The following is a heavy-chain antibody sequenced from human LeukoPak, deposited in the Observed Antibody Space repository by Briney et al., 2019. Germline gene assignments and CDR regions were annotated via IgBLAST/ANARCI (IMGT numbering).Heavy chain of an antibody. Sequence: PGGSLRLSCAASGFTISDYYMSWIRQAPGKGLEWVSYISSSGSTIYYADSVKGRFTISRDNAKNSLYLQMNSLRADDTAVYYCARLGSYGYEVLDYWGQGTLVTVSS. D-gene: IGHD5-18*01. CDR2: ISSSGSTI. V-gene: IGHV3-11*01. CDR1: GFTISDYY. CDR3: ARLGSYGYEVLDY. J-gene: IGHJ4*02.